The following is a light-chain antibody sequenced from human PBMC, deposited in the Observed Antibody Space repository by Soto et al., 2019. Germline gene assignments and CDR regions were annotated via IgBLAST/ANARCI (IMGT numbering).Light chain of an antibody. Sequence: EFVLTQSPCTLSFSPLERSTLSCRASQTVRNNYLAWYQQKPGQAPWLLIYDASSRATGIPDRFSGGGSGTDFTLTISRLEPEDFAVYYCQQFSSYPLTFGGGTKVDIK. CDR2: DAS. V-gene: IGKV3-20*01. J-gene: IGKJ4*01. CDR3: QQFSSYPLT. CDR1: QTVRNNY.